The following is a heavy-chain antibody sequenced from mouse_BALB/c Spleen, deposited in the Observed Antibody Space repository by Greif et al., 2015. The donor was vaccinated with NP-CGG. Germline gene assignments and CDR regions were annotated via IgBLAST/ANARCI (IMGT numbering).Heavy chain of an antibody. CDR1: GYTFSSYW. J-gene: IGHJ4*01. Sequence: VKLVESGAELMKPGASVKISCKATGYTFSSYWIEWVKQRPGHGLEWIGEILPGSGSTNYNEKFKGKATFTADTSSNTAYMQLSSLTSEDSAVYYCARWGSMIRAMDYWGQGTSVTVSS. CDR2: ILPGSGST. CDR3: ARWGSMIRAMDY. V-gene: IGHV1-9*01. D-gene: IGHD2-4*01.